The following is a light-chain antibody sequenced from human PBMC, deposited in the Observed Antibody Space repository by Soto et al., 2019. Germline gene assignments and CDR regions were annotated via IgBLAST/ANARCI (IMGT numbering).Light chain of an antibody. Sequence: EIVMTQSPASLSVSPGERATLSCRASQSLNRDLAWYQQRPGQSPRLLIFGASIRAAGIPARFSGSGSGTEFTLTISKVEPEDFAVYYCQQYGTPRSVTFGQGTRLEIK. CDR2: GAS. V-gene: IGKV3-15*01. CDR1: QSLNRD. J-gene: IGKJ5*01. CDR3: QQYGTPRSVT.